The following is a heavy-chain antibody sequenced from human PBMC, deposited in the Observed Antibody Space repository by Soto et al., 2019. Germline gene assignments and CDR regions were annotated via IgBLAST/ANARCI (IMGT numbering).Heavy chain of an antibody. Sequence: QVQLVESGGGLVKPGGSLRLSCAASGFTFSDYYMSWIRQAPGKGLEWVSYISSSSRYTNYADSVKGRFTISRDNAKNSLYLQFNGLRAEDTAVDYCARGGSGFGNYFDYWGQGTLVTVSS. J-gene: IGHJ4*02. CDR1: GFTFSDYY. D-gene: IGHD3-10*01. V-gene: IGHV3-11*05. CDR2: ISSSSRYT. CDR3: ARGGSGFGNYFDY.